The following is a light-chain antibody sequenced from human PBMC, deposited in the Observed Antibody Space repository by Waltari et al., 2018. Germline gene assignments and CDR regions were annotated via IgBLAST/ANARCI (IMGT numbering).Light chain of an antibody. V-gene: IGLV5-37*01. Sequence: QPVLTQPPSLSASPGASARLTCTLSSDLSVGSKNMYRYKQPQGKAPRLFLYFDPDADNQLGSGVPNRVSGSKETSSNTAFLLISGLQPEDEDDYYWQVYNSSVVLFGGGTRLTVL. CDR2: FDPDADN. CDR3: QVYNSSVVL. CDR1: SDLSVGSKN. J-gene: IGLJ2*01.